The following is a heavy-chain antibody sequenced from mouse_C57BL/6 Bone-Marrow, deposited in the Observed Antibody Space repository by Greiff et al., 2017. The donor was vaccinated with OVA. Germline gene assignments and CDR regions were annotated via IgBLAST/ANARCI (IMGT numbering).Heavy chain of an antibody. V-gene: IGHV10-1*01. CDR3: GRHPDYGLDY. J-gene: IGHJ2*01. CDR1: GFSFNTYA. D-gene: IGHD1-1*01. CDR2: IRSKSNNYAT. Sequence: DVMLVESGGGLVQPKGSLKLSCAASGFSFNTYAMNWVRQAPGKGLEWVARIRSKSNNYATYYADSVKDRFTISRDDSESMLYLQMNNLKTEDTAMYYCGRHPDYGLDYWGQGTTLTVSS.